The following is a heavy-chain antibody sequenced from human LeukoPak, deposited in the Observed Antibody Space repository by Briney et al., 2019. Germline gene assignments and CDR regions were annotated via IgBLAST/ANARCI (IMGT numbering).Heavy chain of an antibody. V-gene: IGHV3-30*04. CDR3: ASHSSGVDY. J-gene: IGHJ4*02. CDR2: ISYDGSNK. CDR1: GFTFSSYA. D-gene: IGHD6-19*01. Sequence: GRSLRLSCAASGFTFSSYALHWVRQAPGEGLEWVAVISYDGSNKYYADSVKGRFTISRDNSKNTLYLQMNSLRAEGTAVYYCASHSSGVDYWGQGTLVTVSS.